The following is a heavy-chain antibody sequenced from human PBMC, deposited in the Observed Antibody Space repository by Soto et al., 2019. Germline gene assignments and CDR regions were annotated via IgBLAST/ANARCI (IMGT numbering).Heavy chain of an antibody. Sequence: SVKVSCKAPGGTFSSYAISWVRQAPGQGLEWMGGIIPIFGTANYAQKFQGRVTITADESTSTAYMELSSLRSEDTAVYYCARDYFRGEYCSGGSCFAYGMDVWGQGTTVTVSS. V-gene: IGHV1-69*13. CDR3: ARDYFRGEYCSGGSCFAYGMDV. CDR2: IIPIFGTA. D-gene: IGHD2-15*01. CDR1: GGTFSSYA. J-gene: IGHJ6*02.